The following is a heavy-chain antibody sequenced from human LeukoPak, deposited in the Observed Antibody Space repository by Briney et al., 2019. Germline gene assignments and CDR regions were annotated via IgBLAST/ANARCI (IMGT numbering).Heavy chain of an antibody. CDR1: GYTFTDFY. D-gene: IGHD3-10*01. V-gene: IGHV1-2*02. CDR3: ARGSASGSRYPFDY. CDR2: INPNGGGT. Sequence: GASVKVSCKSSGYTFTDFYIPWVRQAPGQGLEWMGWINPNGGGTNYAQKFQGSVTMTRDTSISTAYMELSSLTSDDTAVYSCARGSASGSRYPFDYWGQGTLVTVSS. J-gene: IGHJ4*02.